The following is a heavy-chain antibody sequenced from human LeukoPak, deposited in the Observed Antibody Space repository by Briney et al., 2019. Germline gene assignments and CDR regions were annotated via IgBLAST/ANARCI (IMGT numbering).Heavy chain of an antibody. J-gene: IGHJ4*02. Sequence: GESLKISCKGSGNSFTRYWIGWVRQMPGKGLEWMGIIYPGDSDTRYSPSFQGQVTISADKSITTAYLQWNSLKASDTAMYYCARQHDFWSGYANPHWGQGTLVTVSS. CDR3: ARQHDFWSGYANPH. V-gene: IGHV5-51*01. D-gene: IGHD3-3*01. CDR1: GNSFTRYW. CDR2: IYPGDSDT.